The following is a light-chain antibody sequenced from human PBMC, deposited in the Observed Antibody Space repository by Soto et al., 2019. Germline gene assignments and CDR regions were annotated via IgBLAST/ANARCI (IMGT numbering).Light chain of an antibody. CDR1: QSVSSSY. CDR3: QQYGSSPPWT. CDR2: GAS. Sequence: EIGLTQSPGTLSLSPGDRATLSCRASQSVSSSYLAWYQQKPGQAPRLLIYGASSRATGIPDRFSGSGSGTEFTLTISRLEPEDCAVYYCQQYGSSPPWTFGQGTKVAIK. V-gene: IGKV3-20*01. J-gene: IGKJ1*01.